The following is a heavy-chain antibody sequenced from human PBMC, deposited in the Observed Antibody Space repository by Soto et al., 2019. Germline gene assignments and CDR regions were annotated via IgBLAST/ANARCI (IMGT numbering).Heavy chain of an antibody. V-gene: IGHV2-5*02. CDR3: AHTTAYYYGSGRDEYYYYGMDV. CDR1: GFSLSTSGVG. D-gene: IGHD3-10*01. J-gene: IGHJ6*02. CDR2: IYWDDDK. Sequence: QITLXXXXPXXVKPTQTLTLTCTFSGFSLSTSGVGVGWIRQPPGKALEWLALIYWDDDKRYSPSLKSRLTXXXXXXKNQXVLTMTNMDPVDTATYYCAHTTAYYYGSGRDEYYYYGMDVWGQGTTVTVSS.